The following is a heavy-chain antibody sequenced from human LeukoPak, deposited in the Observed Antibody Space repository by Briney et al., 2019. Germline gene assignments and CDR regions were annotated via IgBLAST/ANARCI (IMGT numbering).Heavy chain of an antibody. D-gene: IGHD6-13*01. CDR2: IIPIFGTA. V-gene: IGHV1-69*13. CDR3: AGPAVVGSRVSRYYYYGMDV. CDR1: GGTFSSYA. Sequence: SVKVSCKASGGTFSSYAISWVRQAPGQGLEWMGGIIPIFGTANYAQKFQGRVTITADESTSTAYKELSSLRSEDTAVYYCAGPAVVGSRVSRYYYYGMDVWGQGTTVTVSS. J-gene: IGHJ6*02.